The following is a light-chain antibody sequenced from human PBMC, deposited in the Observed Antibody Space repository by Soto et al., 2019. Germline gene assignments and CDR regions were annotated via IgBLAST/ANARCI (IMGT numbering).Light chain of an antibody. CDR1: QSISNH. Sequence: IQMTQSPSSLSASVEDRVIITCRASQSISNHLNWYQQKPGKAPKLLIFAASTLQSGVPSRFSGSGSGTEFTLTITSLQPEDFAVYFCQQSNSAPSAFGQGTKVDIK. CDR3: QQSNSAPSA. J-gene: IGKJ1*01. V-gene: IGKV1-39*01. CDR2: AAS.